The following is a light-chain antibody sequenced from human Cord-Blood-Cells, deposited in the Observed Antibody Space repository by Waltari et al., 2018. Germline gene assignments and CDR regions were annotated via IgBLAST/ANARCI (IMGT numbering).Light chain of an antibody. Sequence: EIVMTQSPATLSVSPAERATLTCRASQSVSSNLAWYQQKPGQAPRLLIYGASTRDTGIPARSSGSGSGTEFTLTISSMQSEDFAVYYCQQYNNWPYTFGQGTKLEIK. J-gene: IGKJ2*01. CDR3: QQYNNWPYT. CDR1: QSVSSN. CDR2: GAS. V-gene: IGKV3-15*01.